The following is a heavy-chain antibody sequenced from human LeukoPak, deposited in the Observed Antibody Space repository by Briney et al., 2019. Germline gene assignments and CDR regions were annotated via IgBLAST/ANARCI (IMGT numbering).Heavy chain of an antibody. V-gene: IGHV4-34*01. CDR2: INHSGST. CDR3: ARHCRAVLVVPVARGDYFDY. CDR1: GGSFSGYY. Sequence: SETLSLTCAVYGGSFSGYYWSWIRQPPGKGLGWLGEINHSGSTYYNPSLQSRVTISVDTSKNQFSLKLYSVTAADTAVYYCARHCRAVLVVPVARGDYFDYLGQGTLVTVSS. D-gene: IGHD2-2*01. J-gene: IGHJ4*02.